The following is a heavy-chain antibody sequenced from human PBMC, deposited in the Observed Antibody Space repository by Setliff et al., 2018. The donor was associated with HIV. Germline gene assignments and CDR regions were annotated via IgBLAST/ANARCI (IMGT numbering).Heavy chain of an antibody. CDR1: GYTFTGYY. CDR2: INPNSGGT. V-gene: IGHV1-2*02. D-gene: IGHD5-18*01. CDR3: AAGPGYSFGVGLDSYMSI. Sequence: ASVKVSCKASGYTFTGYYMHWVRQAPGQGLEWMGWINPNSGGTNYAQKFQGRITMTRDTSITTAYMGLSSLRSDDTAVYYCAAGPGYSFGVGLDSYMSIWDKGTTVTVSS. J-gene: IGHJ6*03.